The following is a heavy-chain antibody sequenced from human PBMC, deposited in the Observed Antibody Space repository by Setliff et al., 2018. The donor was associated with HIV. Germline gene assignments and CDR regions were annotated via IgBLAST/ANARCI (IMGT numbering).Heavy chain of an antibody. Sequence: ASVKVSCKTSGYIFIRYYIFWVRQAPGQGLEWMGNINPHTGVTRYAEKFQGRVTMTRDTSISTIYMELSRLRSDDTAVYYCARDVRDGFEEWFSTLDDGMDVWGRGTLVTVSS. J-gene: IGHJ6*02. CDR3: ARDVRDGFEEWFSTLDDGMDV. CDR1: GYIFIRYY. V-gene: IGHV1-2*02. CDR2: INPHTGVT. D-gene: IGHD3-3*01.